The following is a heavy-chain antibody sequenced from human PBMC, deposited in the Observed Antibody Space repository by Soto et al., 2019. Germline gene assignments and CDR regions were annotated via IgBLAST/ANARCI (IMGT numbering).Heavy chain of an antibody. D-gene: IGHD4-17*01. CDR3: ARFDYGDYYFDY. J-gene: IGHJ4*02. CDR1: GCSISSYY. V-gene: IGHV4-59*01. CDR2: IYYSGST. Sequence: SETLSLTCTVSGCSISSYYWSWIRQPPGKGLEWIGYIYYSGSTNYNPSLKSRVTISVDTSKNQFSLKLSSVTAADTAVYYCARFDYGDYYFDYWGQGTLVTVSS.